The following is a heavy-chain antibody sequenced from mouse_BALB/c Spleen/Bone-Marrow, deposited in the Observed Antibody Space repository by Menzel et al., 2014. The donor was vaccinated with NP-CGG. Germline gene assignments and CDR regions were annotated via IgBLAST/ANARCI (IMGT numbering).Heavy chain of an antibody. Sequence: EVKLVESGPELVKPGASVKISCKASGYSFTGYFMNWVKQSHGKSLEWIGRINPYNGDTFYNQKFKGKATLTVDKSSSTDHMERLSLTSQDSAVYYCGGVCYYGSSYIDYWGQGTPVTVSS. V-gene: IGHV1-37*01. D-gene: IGHD1-1*01. CDR2: INPYNGDT. CDR3: GGVCYYGSSYIDY. J-gene: IGHJ2*01. CDR1: GYSFTGYF.